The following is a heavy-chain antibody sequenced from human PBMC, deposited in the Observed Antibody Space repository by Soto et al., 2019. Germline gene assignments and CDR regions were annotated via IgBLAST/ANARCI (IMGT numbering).Heavy chain of an antibody. CDR3: AREASRDGYTSFHY. V-gene: IGHV4-30-4*01. CDR1: GGSSSSGVYC. J-gene: IGHJ4*02. CDR2: IYYSGST. Sequence: SLILSLTWTVSGGSSSSGVYCLSWNSQPPGKGLEWIGYIYYSGSTYYNPSLKSRVTISVDTSKNQFSLKLSSVTAADTAVYYCAREASRDGYTSFHYWGQATMVTVS. D-gene: IGHD5-12*01.